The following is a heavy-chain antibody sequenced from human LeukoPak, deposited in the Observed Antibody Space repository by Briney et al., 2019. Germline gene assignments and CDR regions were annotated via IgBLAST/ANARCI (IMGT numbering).Heavy chain of an antibody. J-gene: IGHJ5*02. Sequence: ASLKVSCKASGGTFSSYAISWVRQAPGQGLEWMGGIIPIFGTANYAQKFQGRVTITADESTSTAYMELSSLRSEDTAVYYCARECDYYGSGSYCWFDPWGQGTLVTVSS. CDR1: GGTFSSYA. V-gene: IGHV1-69*13. CDR2: IIPIFGTA. D-gene: IGHD3-10*01. CDR3: ARECDYYGSGSYCWFDP.